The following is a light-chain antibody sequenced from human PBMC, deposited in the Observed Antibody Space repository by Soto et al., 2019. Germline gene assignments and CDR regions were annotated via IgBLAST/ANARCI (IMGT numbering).Light chain of an antibody. CDR1: QTVSKN. J-gene: IGKJ4*02. V-gene: IGKV3-11*01. CDR3: QQRSSWPLT. Sequence: EIVMTQAPATLSVSPVESATLSYIASQTVSKNLAWYQQKPGQAPRLLIYDASTRATGIPVRFSGSGSGTDFTLTISSLEPEDFAVYCCQQRSSWPLTFGGGTKVDI. CDR2: DAS.